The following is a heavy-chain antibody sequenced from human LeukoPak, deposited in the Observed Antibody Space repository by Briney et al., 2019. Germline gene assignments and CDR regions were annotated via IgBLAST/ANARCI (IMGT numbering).Heavy chain of an antibody. Sequence: GGSLRLSCAASGFTFSSYEMNWVRQAPGKGLEWVSYISSSGRTIYYADSMKGRFSISRDNVKKSLYLQVNSLRAEDTAVYFCASGGLRTGFDYWGQGTLVTVSS. D-gene: IGHD3-10*01. CDR3: ASGGLRTGFDY. V-gene: IGHV3-48*03. J-gene: IGHJ4*02. CDR2: ISSSGRTI. CDR1: GFTFSSYE.